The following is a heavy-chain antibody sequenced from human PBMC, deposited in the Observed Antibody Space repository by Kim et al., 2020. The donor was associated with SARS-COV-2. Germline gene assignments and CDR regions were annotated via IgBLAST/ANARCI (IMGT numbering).Heavy chain of an antibody. Sequence: SETLSLTCAVYGGSFSGYYWSWIRQPPGKGLEWIGEINHSGSTNYNPSLKSRVTISVDTSKNQFSLKLSSVTAADTAVYYCARGPHQALYYYGSESHDY. V-gene: IGHV4-34*01. CDR3: ARGPHQALYYYGSESHDY. CDR1: GGSFSGYY. CDR2: INHSGST. D-gene: IGHD3-10*01. J-gene: IGHJ4*01.